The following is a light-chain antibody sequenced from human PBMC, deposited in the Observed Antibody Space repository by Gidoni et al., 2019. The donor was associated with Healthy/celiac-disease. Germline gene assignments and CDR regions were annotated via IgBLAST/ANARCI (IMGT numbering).Light chain of an antibody. CDR2: GAS. J-gene: IGKJ2*01. CDR3: QQYGSSPLYT. V-gene: IGKV3-20*01. CDR1: QSVSSSY. Sequence: IVLTPSPGTLSLSPGERATLSCRASQSVSSSYLAWYQQKPGQAPRLRIYGASSRATGIPDRFSGSGSGTDFTLTISRLEPEDFAVYYCQQYGSSPLYTFGQGTKLEIK.